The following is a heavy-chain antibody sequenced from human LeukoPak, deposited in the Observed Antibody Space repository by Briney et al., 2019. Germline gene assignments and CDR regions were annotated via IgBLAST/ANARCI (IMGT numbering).Heavy chain of an antibody. J-gene: IGHJ4*02. CDR1: GGSFSGYY. V-gene: IGHV4-34*01. CDR2: VNHSGST. D-gene: IGHD3-22*01. CDR3: ATLGEYYDSSGYYYN. Sequence: SETLSLTCAVYGGSFSGYYWSWIRQPPGKGLEWIGEVNHSGSTNYNPSLKSRVTISVDTSKNQFSLKLTSVTAADTAVYYCATLGEYYDSSGYYYNWGQGTLVTVSS.